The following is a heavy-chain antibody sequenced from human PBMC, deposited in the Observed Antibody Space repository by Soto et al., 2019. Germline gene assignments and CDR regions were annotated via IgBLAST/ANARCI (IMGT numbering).Heavy chain of an antibody. V-gene: IGHV3-15*01. CDR2: IKSKTDGGTT. D-gene: IGHD3-9*01. Sequence: GGSLRLSCAASGFTFSNAWMSWVRQAPGKGLEWVGRIKSKTDGGTTDYAAPVKGRFTISRDDSKNTLYLQMNSLKTEDTAEYYCTTYYDILTGYDAFDIWGQGTMVTVSS. J-gene: IGHJ3*02. CDR3: TTYYDILTGYDAFDI. CDR1: GFTFSNAW.